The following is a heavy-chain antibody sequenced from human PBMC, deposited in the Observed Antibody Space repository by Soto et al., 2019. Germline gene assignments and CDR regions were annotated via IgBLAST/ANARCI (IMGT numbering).Heavy chain of an antibody. V-gene: IGHV1-3*01. Sequence: ASVKVSCKASGGTFNNYAFSWVRQAPGQRLEWMGWINAGNGNTKYSQKFQGRVTITRDTSASTAYMELSSLRSEDTAVYYCARGLGLYYFDYWGQGTLVTVSS. CDR3: ARGLGLYYFDY. J-gene: IGHJ4*02. CDR2: INAGNGNT. D-gene: IGHD1-26*01. CDR1: GGTFNNYA.